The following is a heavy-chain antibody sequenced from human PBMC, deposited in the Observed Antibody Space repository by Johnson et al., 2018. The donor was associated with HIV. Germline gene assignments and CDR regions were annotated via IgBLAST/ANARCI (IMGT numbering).Heavy chain of an antibody. CDR2: VSYDGNNR. Sequence: QVQLVESGGGVVQPGRSLRLSCAASGFTFSNYGMHWVRQAPGKGLEWVAVVSYDGNNRNYADSVRGRFTISRDDSKNTLFLQMNSLRPEDTAVYYCAKDVNSLVWAFDIWGQGTMVTVSS. D-gene: IGHD2/OR15-2a*01. J-gene: IGHJ3*02. CDR3: AKDVNSLVWAFDI. CDR1: GFTFSNYG. V-gene: IGHV3-30*18.